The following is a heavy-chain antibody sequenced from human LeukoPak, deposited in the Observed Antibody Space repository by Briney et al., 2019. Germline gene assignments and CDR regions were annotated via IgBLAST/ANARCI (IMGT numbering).Heavy chain of an antibody. J-gene: IGHJ4*02. V-gene: IGHV3-23*01. Sequence: PGGSLRLSCAASGFTFSNYAMSWVRQAPGKGLERVSGLSGSGGSTYYADSVKGRFTISRDNSKNTLYLQMNSLRAEDTAVYYCAKLPSENIVVVVAATQDYWGQGTLVTVSS. CDR2: LSGSGGST. CDR3: AKLPSENIVVVVAATQDY. D-gene: IGHD2-15*01. CDR1: GFTFSNYA.